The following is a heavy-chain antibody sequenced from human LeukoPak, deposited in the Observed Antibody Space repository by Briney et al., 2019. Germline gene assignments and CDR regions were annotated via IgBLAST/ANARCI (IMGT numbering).Heavy chain of an antibody. CDR1: GGSISSGSYY. Sequence: PSETLSLTCTVSGGSISSGSYYWSWIRQPAGKGLEWIGRIYTSGSTNYNPSLKSRVTISVDTSKNQFSLKLSSVTAADTAVYYCARGGSSSRHYYYYYMDVWGKGTTVTIPS. D-gene: IGHD6-13*01. V-gene: IGHV4-61*02. J-gene: IGHJ6*03. CDR2: IYTSGST. CDR3: ARGGSSSRHYYYYYMDV.